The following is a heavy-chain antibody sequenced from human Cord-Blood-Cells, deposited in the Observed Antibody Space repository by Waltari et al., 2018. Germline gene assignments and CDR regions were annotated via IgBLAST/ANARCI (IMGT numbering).Heavy chain of an antibody. J-gene: IGHJ5*02. CDR1: GGSISSYY. CDR2: IYYSGST. V-gene: IGHV4-59*01. D-gene: IGHD2-15*01. CDR3: ARARYCSGGSCYNWFDP. Sequence: QVQLQESGPGLVKPSETLSLTCTVSGGSISSYYWSWIRQTPGKGLEWIGYIYYSGSTNYNPSLKSRVTISVDTSKNQFSLKLSSVTAADTAVYYCARARYCSGGSCYNWFDPWGQGTLVTVSS.